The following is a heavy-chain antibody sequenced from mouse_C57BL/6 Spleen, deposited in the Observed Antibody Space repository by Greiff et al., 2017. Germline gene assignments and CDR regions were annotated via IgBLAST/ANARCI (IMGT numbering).Heavy chain of an antibody. J-gene: IGHJ3*01. CDR1: GYTFTSYW. D-gene: IGHD2-4*01. Sequence: QVQLQQSGAELVRPGTSVKLSCKASGYTFTSYWMHWVKQRPGQGLEWIGVIDPSDSYTNYNQKFKGKATLTVDTSSSTAYMQLSSLTSEDSAVYYCASRNYDGGDFAYWGQGTLVTVSA. CDR2: IDPSDSYT. V-gene: IGHV1-59*01. CDR3: ASRNYDGGDFAY.